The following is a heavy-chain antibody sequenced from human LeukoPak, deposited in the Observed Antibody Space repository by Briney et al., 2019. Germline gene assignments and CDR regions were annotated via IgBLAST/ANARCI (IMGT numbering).Heavy chain of an antibody. CDR2: ISGSGVTT. CDR3: AKNVREADWYYYYMDV. CDR1: GFTFSSYG. Sequence: GGSLRLSCAASGFTFSSYGMSWVRQAPGKGLEWVSAISGSGVTTYYADSVKGRFTISRDNSKNTLYLHMKSLRAEDTAFYYCAKNVREADWYYYYMDVWGKGTTVTVSS. D-gene: IGHD3-9*01. V-gene: IGHV3-23*01. J-gene: IGHJ6*03.